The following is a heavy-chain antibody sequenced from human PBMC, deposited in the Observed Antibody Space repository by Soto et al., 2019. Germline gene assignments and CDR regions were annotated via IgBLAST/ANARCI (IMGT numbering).Heavy chain of an antibody. CDR1: GESVSSRGYY. V-gene: IGHV4-61*08. Sequence: SETLSLTCSVSGESVSSRGYYWTWIRQHPGKGLEWLGYIYSSGSTYYNPSLKSRVTISADTSKNQFSLRMNSMIAADTAVYYCARADPDASVGYWGQGTLVTVSS. D-gene: IGHD2-15*01. CDR3: ARADPDASVGY. J-gene: IGHJ4*02. CDR2: IYSSGST.